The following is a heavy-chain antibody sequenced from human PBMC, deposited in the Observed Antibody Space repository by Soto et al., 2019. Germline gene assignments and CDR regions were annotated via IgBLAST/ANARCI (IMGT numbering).Heavy chain of an antibody. CDR1: GFTFSSYA. CDR3: AREAGSGSYYMDV. CDR2: ISSNGGST. D-gene: IGHD3-10*01. J-gene: IGHJ6*03. Sequence: EVQLVESGGGLVQPGGSLRLSCAASGFTFSSYAMHWVRQAPGKGLEYVSAISSNGGSTYYANSVKGRFTISRDNSKNTLYLQRGSLRAEDMAVYYCAREAGSGSYYMDVWGKGTTVTVSS. V-gene: IGHV3-64*01.